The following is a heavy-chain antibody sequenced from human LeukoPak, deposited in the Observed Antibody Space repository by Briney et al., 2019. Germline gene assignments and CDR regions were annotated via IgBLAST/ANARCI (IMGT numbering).Heavy chain of an antibody. CDR2: IIPILGIA. Sequence: SVKVSCKASGGTFSSYAISWVRQAPGQGLEWMGRIIPILGIANYAQKCQGRVTITADKATSTAYMELSSLRSEDTAVYYCAREFYDSRGGTDYWGQGTLVTVS. V-gene: IGHV1-69*04. CDR3: AREFYDSRGGTDY. D-gene: IGHD3-22*01. J-gene: IGHJ4*02. CDR1: GGTFSSYA.